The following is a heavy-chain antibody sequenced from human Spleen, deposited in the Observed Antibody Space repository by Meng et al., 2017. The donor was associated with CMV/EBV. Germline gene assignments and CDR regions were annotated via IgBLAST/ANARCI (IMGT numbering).Heavy chain of an antibody. J-gene: IGHJ4*02. CDR3: ARSTTTSILDS. D-gene: IGHD1-14*01. V-gene: IGHV3-66*02. Sequence: GESLKISCAASGFTVSSNFMSWVRQAPGTGLEWVSVIYSGGSTNYADSVKGRFTISRDNSKNTLYLQMNSLRAEDTAVYYCARSTTTSILDSWGQGTLVTVSS. CDR2: IYSGGST. CDR1: GFTVSSNF.